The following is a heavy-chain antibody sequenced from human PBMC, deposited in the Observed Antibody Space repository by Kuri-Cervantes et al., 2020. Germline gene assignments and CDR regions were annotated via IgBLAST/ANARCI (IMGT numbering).Heavy chain of an antibody. V-gene: IGHV1-2*02. CDR2: INPNSGGT. Sequence: ASVKVSCKASGYTFTGYYMHWVRQAPGQGLEWMGWINPNSGGTNYAQKFPGRVTMTRDTSISTAYMELSRLRSDDTAVYYCARDFGALPYRTPYYYYGMDVWGQGTTVTVSS. J-gene: IGHJ6*02. D-gene: IGHD3-16*01. CDR1: GYTFTGYY. CDR3: ARDFGALPYRTPYYYYGMDV.